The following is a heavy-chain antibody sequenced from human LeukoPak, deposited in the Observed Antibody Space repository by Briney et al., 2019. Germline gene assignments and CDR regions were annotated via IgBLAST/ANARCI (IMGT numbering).Heavy chain of an antibody. D-gene: IGHD3-9*01. V-gene: IGHV3-73*01. J-gene: IGHJ4*02. CDR1: GFTFSGSA. Sequence: GGSLKLSCAASGFTFSGSAMHWVRQASGIGLEWVGRIRSKANSYATAYAASVKGRFTISRDDSKNTAYLQMNSLKTEDTAVYYCTPSLYDILTGSDYWGQGTLVTVSS. CDR2: IRSKANSYAT. CDR3: TPSLYDILTGSDY.